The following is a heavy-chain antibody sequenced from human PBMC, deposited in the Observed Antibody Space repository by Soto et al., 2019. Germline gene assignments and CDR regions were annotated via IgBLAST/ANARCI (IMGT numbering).Heavy chain of an antibody. D-gene: IGHD3-22*01. CDR3: ARVSYDSSGLIDY. Sequence: GGSLRLSCAASGFTFSSYWMHWVRQAPGKGLVWVSRINSDGSSTSYADSVKGRFTISRDNAKNTLYLQMNSLRAEDTAVYYCARVSYDSSGLIDYWGQGTLVTVSS. CDR2: INSDGSST. CDR1: GFTFSSYW. V-gene: IGHV3-74*01. J-gene: IGHJ4*02.